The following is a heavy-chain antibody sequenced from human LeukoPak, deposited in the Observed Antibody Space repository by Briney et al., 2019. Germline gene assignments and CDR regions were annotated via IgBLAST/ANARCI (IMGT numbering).Heavy chain of an antibody. J-gene: IGHJ3*02. CDR3: ARDPGDFDALDI. CDR1: GYTVTGYY. D-gene: IGHD3-10*01. CDR2: INPSTGGT. Sequence: ASVKVSCKASGYTVTGYYMHWVRQAPGQGLEWMGWINPSTGGTKYAQKFQGRVTMTRDTSINTAYMELSRLRSDDAAVFYCARDPGDFDALDIWGQGTMVTVSS. V-gene: IGHV1-2*02.